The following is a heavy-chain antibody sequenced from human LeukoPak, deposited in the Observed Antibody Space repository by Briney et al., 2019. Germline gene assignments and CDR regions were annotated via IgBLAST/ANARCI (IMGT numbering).Heavy chain of an antibody. J-gene: IGHJ4*02. Sequence: GGSLRLSCAASGFTFSSYAMSWVRQAPGKGLEWVSAISGSGGSTYYADSVKGRFTISRDNSKNTLYLQMNSLRAEDTAVYYCAGDGFWSGYYNFDYWGQGTLVTVSS. CDR3: AGDGFWSGYYNFDY. CDR2: ISGSGGST. D-gene: IGHD3-3*01. CDR1: GFTFSSYA. V-gene: IGHV3-23*01.